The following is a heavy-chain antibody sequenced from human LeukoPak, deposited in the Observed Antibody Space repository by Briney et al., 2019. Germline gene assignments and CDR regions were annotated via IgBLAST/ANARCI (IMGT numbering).Heavy chain of an antibody. D-gene: IGHD3-22*01. CDR3: ARDSRYYEGWFDP. J-gene: IGHJ5*02. CDR1: GGSFSGYY. V-gene: IGHV4-34*01. Sequence: SETLSLTCAVYGGSFSGYYWSWIRQPPGKGLEWIGEINHSGSTNYNPSLKSRVTISVDTSKNQFSLKLSSVTAADTAVYYCARDSRYYEGWFDPWGQGTLVTVSS. CDR2: INHSGST.